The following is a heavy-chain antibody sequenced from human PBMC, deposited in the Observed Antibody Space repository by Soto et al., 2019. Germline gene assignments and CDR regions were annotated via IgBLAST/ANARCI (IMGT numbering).Heavy chain of an antibody. Sequence: SETLSLTCTVSGGSISSGGYYWSWIRQHPGKGLEWIGYIYYSGSTYYNPSLKSRVTISVDTSKNQFSLKLSSVTAADTAAYYCARGDYKSTYYDFWSGTGWFDPWGQGTLVTVSS. CDR1: GGSISSGGYY. CDR2: IYYSGST. J-gene: IGHJ5*02. CDR3: ARGDYKSTYYDFWSGTGWFDP. V-gene: IGHV4-31*03. D-gene: IGHD3-3*01.